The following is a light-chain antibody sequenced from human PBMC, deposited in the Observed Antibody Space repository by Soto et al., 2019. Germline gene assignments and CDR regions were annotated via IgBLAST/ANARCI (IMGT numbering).Light chain of an antibody. J-gene: IGKJ1*01. CDR3: QKYGSSPWT. CDR2: RAS. Sequence: EIVLTQSPGTLSLSPGERATLSCRASQSVSSSYLAWYQQKPGQAPKVLIYRASSRATGIPDRFSGSGSGTDFTLTISRLEPEDFAVYYCQKYGSSPWTFGQGTKVDIK. CDR1: QSVSSSY. V-gene: IGKV3-20*01.